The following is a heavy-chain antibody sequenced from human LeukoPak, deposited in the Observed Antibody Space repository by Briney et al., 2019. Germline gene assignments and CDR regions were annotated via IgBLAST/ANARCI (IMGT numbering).Heavy chain of an antibody. CDR2: IAYDSSNT. CDR1: AFTFSDHS. Sequence: GRSLRLPCAASAFTFSDHSMHWVRQAPGKGLEWVSSIAYDSSNTYYADSVKGRFTISRDNSKNTLYLQLSSLRIEDTAVYYCARVGGGNYHPLDYWGQGTLVTVSS. V-gene: IGHV3-30-3*01. D-gene: IGHD1-26*01. J-gene: IGHJ4*02. CDR3: ARVGGGNYHPLDY.